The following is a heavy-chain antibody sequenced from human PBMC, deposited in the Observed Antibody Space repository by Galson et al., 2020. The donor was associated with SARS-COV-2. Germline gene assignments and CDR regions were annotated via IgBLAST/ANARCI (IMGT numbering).Heavy chain of an antibody. CDR3: ARHEGEGVYYYYGMDV. D-gene: IGHD1-26*01. V-gene: IGHV3-23*01. CDR1: GFTFSNYA. CDR2: ISGGGVST. J-gene: IGHJ6*02. Sequence: SLRLSCAASGFTFSNYAMTWVRQAPGKGLEWVSGISGGGVSTYYADSVKGRFTISRDNAKNSLYLQMNSLRAEDTAVYYCARHEGEGVYYYYGMDVWGQGTTVTVSS.